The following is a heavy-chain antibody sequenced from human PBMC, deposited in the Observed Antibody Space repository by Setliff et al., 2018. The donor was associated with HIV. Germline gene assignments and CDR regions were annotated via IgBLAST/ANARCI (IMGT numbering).Heavy chain of an antibody. V-gene: IGHV1-18*01. CDR1: GYTFTSYG. CDR3: ARDWLMIRGVSWFDP. CDR2: INAGSGDT. Sequence: ASVKVSCKASGYTFTSYGISWVRQAPGQGLEWMGWINAGSGDTRYSRKFQGRVTITSDPVAPMVFLTLSSLRSEDTALYYCARDWLMIRGVSWFDPWGQGTLVTVSS. D-gene: IGHD3-10*01. J-gene: IGHJ5*02.